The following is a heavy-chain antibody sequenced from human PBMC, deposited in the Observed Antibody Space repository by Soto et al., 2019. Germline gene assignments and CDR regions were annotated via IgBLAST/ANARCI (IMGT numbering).Heavy chain of an antibody. J-gene: IGHJ4*02. CDR1: GGTFSSYA. D-gene: IGHD5-12*01. Sequence: QVQLVQSGAEVKKPGSSVKVSCKASGGTFSSYAISWVRQAPGQGLEWMGGIIPIFGTANYAQKFQGRVTITADESTSTAYMELSSLRSEDKAVYYCARVPDLSRDGYNRGGDYWGQGTLVTVSS. CDR2: IIPIFGTA. V-gene: IGHV1-69*12. CDR3: ARVPDLSRDGYNRGGDY.